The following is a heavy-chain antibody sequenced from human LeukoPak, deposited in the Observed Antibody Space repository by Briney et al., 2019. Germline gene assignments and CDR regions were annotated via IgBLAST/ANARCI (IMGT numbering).Heavy chain of an antibody. Sequence: GGSLRLSCAASGFTFSSYDMNWVLQAPGKGLEWVSYISSSTSTIYYADSVKGRFTISRDNAKNSLYLQMNSLRAEDTAVYYCATNSGPFLDTYYYYYMDVWGKGTTVTVSS. D-gene: IGHD3-10*01. CDR1: GFTFSSYD. CDR2: ISSSTSTI. V-gene: IGHV3-48*01. CDR3: ATNSGPFLDTYYYYYMDV. J-gene: IGHJ6*03.